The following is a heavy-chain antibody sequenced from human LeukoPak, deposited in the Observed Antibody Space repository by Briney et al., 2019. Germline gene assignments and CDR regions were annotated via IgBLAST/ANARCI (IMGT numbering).Heavy chain of an antibody. J-gene: IGHJ4*02. CDR2: IYYSGST. D-gene: IGHD2-21*02. CDR3: AREEGGDLGY. V-gene: IGHV4-39*07. CDR1: GGSISSSSYY. Sequence: LETLSLTCTVSGGSISSSSYYWGWIRQPPGKGLEWIGSIYYSGSTYYNPSLKSRVTISVDTSKNQFSLKLSSVTAADTAVYYCAREEGGDLGYWGQGTLVTVSS.